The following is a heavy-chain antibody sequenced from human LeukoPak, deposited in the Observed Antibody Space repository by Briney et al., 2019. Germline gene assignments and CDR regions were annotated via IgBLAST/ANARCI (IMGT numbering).Heavy chain of an antibody. CDR1: GGTFSSYA. V-gene: IGHV1-69*04. D-gene: IGHD2-15*01. CDR2: IIPIFGIA. Sequence: ASVKVSCKASGGTFSSYAISWVRQAPGQGLEWMGRIIPIFGIANYAQKFQGRVTITADKSTSTAYMELSSLRSEDTAVYYCAKTGYCGGGSCLGYFNYWGKGTLVTFS. CDR3: AKTGYCGGGSCLGYFNY. J-gene: IGHJ4*02.